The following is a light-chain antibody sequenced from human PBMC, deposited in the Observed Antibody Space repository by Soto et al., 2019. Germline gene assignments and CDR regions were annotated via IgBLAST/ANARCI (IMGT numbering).Light chain of an antibody. J-gene: IGKJ5*01. Sequence: EIVLTQSPDILSLSPGERATLSCRASQSIRSERLAWYQQKPGQAPRLVIFDASNRASGMPERFSGSGSGTDFTLTIARLEPEDFAVYYCQEYDGAPITFGLGTRLEIK. CDR3: QEYDGAPIT. V-gene: IGKV3-20*01. CDR1: QSIRSER. CDR2: DAS.